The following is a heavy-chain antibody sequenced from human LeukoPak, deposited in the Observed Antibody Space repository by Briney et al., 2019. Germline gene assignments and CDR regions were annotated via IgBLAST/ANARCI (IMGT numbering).Heavy chain of an antibody. D-gene: IGHD1-14*01. J-gene: IGHJ4*02. V-gene: IGHV4-31*03. CDR3: AGYPAPRPPDY. Sequence: PQTLSLTCTVSGGSVNSAKYYWRWIRQLPGKGLEWIGYIYTSGSTGDNPSLKNRVTISLDTSKNQFSLRLSSVTAADTAVYYCAGYPAPRPPDYWGQGTLVIVSS. CDR2: IYTSGST. CDR1: GGSVNSAKYY.